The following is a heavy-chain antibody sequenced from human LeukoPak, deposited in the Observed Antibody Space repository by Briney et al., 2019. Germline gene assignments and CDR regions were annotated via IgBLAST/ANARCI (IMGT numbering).Heavy chain of an antibody. CDR3: ARLARFGTSGAAAPGVYYFDY. J-gene: IGHJ4*02. D-gene: IGHD6-13*01. CDR2: LYFCGST. CDR1: GDSISSLY. Sequence: PSETLSLTCTVSGDSISSLYWIWIRQAPETGLECLGYLYFCGSTNYNPSLKSRVTTSVDTSRNQSSLMLSSVTAADTAVYYCARLARFGTSGAAAPGVYYFDYWGRGTLVTVSS. V-gene: IGHV4-59*08.